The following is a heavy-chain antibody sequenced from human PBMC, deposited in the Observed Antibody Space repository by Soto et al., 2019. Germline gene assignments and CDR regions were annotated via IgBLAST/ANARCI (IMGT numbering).Heavy chain of an antibody. J-gene: IGHJ4*02. CDR3: ATWATYSYYSSGFY. CDR2: IYHSGST. CDR1: GGSISSSNW. Sequence: QVQLQESGPGLVKPSGTLSLTCAVSGGSISSSNWWTWVRQPPGKVLEWVGEIYHSGSTNYNPSLKSRVTISKDNSKNQFSLKLSSVTAADTAVYYCATWATYSYYSSGFYWGQGTLVTVSS. D-gene: IGHD3-22*01. V-gene: IGHV4-4*02.